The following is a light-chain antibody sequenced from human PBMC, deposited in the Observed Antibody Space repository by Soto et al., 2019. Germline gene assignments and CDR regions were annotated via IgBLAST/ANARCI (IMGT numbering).Light chain of an antibody. CDR1: SSDVGSYNL. Sequence: QSALTQPASVSGSPGQSITISCTGTSSDVGSYNLVSWYQQHPGKAPKLMIYEVSKRPSGVSNRFSGSESGNTASLTISGLQAEDEADYYCCSYAGSSTFAYVFGTGTKVTVL. CDR3: CSYAGSSTFAYV. J-gene: IGLJ1*01. CDR2: EVS. V-gene: IGLV2-23*02.